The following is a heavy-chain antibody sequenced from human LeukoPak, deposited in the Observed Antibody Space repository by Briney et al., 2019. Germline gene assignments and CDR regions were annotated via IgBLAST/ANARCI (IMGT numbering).Heavy chain of an antibody. CDR1: GSNFISYW. V-gene: IGHV5-51*01. D-gene: IGHD3-22*01. CDR2: IHSGDSYT. J-gene: IGHJ4*02. CDR3: ARRIVATDSFDS. Sequence: GESLQISCQPSGSNFISYWIGWVRQLPGKGLEWLEIIHSGDSYTRYSPSFQGQVTVSADKSISTAYLQWSSLKASDTAMYYCARRIVATDSFDSWVQGTLVTVSS.